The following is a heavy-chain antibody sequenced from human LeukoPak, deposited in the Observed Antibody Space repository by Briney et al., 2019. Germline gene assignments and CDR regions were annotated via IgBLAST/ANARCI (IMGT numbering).Heavy chain of an antibody. V-gene: IGHV4-39*01. CDR2: IYYSGST. J-gene: IGHJ4*02. D-gene: IGHD3-22*01. Sequence: KPSETLSLTCTVSGGSISSSSYYWGWIRQPPGKGLEWIGSIYYSGSTYYNPSLKSRVTISVDTSKNQFSLKLSSVTAADTAVYYCARPLYDSSGYSVYYFDCWGEGTLVTVSS. CDR1: GGSISSSSYY. CDR3: ARPLYDSSGYSVYYFDC.